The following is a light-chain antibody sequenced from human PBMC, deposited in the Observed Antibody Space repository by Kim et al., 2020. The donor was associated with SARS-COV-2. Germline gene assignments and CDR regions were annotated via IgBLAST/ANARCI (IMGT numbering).Light chain of an antibody. CDR3: QQYGSS. V-gene: IGKV3-20*01. CDR2: GAS. Sequence: LSVSPGESATLSGRAGQRVSSSYLAWYQQRPGQAPRLLIYGASSRATGIPDRFSGSGSGTDFTLTISRLEPEDFAVYYCQQYGSSFGPGTKVDIK. CDR1: QRVSSSY. J-gene: IGKJ3*01.